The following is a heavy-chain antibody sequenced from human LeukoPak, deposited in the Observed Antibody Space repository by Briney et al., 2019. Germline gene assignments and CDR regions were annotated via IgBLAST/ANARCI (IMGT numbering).Heavy chain of an antibody. V-gene: IGHV3-30*18. CDR1: GFTFSSYG. Sequence: GGSLRLSCAASGFTFSSYGVHWVRQAPGKGLEWVAVISYDGSNKYYADSVKGRFTISRDNSKNTLYLQMNSLRAEDTAVYYCAKEGEYCSGGSCYSGFVDYWGQGTLVTVSS. CDR2: ISYDGSNK. J-gene: IGHJ4*02. CDR3: AKEGEYCSGGSCYSGFVDY. D-gene: IGHD2-15*01.